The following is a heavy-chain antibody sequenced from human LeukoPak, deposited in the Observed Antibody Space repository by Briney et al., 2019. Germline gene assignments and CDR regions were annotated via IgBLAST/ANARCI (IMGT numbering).Heavy chain of an antibody. Sequence: ASVKVSCKASGYTFTSYGISWVRQAPGQGLEWMGWISAYNGNTNYAQKLQGRVTMTTDTSTSTAYMELRSLRSDDTAVYYCARDYDFWSGYPYNYYYYYYMDVWGKGTTVTVS. D-gene: IGHD3-3*01. CDR1: GYTFTSYG. CDR2: ISAYNGNT. J-gene: IGHJ6*03. CDR3: ARDYDFWSGYPYNYYYYYYMDV. V-gene: IGHV1-18*01.